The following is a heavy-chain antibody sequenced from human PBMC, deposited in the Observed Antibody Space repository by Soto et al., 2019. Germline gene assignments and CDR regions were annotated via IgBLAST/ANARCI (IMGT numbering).Heavy chain of an antibody. CDR2: IKQDGSEK. CDR1: GFTFSNYW. V-gene: IGHV3-7*01. D-gene: IGHD5-18*01. J-gene: IGHJ6*02. CDR3: ARGSGYSAFYYYGMDV. Sequence: VQLVESGGGLVQPGGSLRLSCAASGFTFSNYWMSWVHQAPGKGLEWVANIKQDGSEKYYVDSVKGRFTISRDNAKNSLYLQMNSLRAEDTAVYYCARGSGYSAFYYYGMDVWGQGTTVTVSS.